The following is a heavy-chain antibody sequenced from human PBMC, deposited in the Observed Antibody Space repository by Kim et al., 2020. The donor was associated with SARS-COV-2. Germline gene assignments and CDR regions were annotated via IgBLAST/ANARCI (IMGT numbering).Heavy chain of an antibody. Sequence: GGSLRLSCAASGFTFSNAWMSWVRQAPGKGLEWVGRIKSKTDGGTTDYAAPVKGRFTISRDDSKNTLYLQMNSLKTEDTAVYYCTTDPNFGKQWLVRLSGMDVWGQGTTVTVSS. CDR2: IKSKTDGGTT. CDR1: GFTFSNAW. CDR3: TTDPNFGKQWLVRLSGMDV. J-gene: IGHJ6*02. V-gene: IGHV3-15*01. D-gene: IGHD6-19*01.